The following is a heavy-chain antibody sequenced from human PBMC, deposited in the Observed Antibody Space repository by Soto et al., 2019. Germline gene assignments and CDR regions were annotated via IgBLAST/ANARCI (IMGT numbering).Heavy chain of an antibody. V-gene: IGHV4-31*03. J-gene: IGHJ4*02. Sequence: SETLSLTCTVSGDSMATGGHYYNWIRQVPGKGLEWIGYVYYSGATHYTPSLRARATISRDTSKNKFSLRLISVTAAHTDFYYCARDKDLQPTVWGFWGQGIQVT. CDR3: ARDKDLQPTVWGF. CDR2: VYYSGAT. CDR1: GDSMATGGHY. D-gene: IGHD3-16*01.